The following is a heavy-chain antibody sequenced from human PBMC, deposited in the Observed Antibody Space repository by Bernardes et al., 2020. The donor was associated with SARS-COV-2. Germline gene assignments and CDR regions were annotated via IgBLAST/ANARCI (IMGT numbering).Heavy chain of an antibody. CDR3: ARDTGGYNLDY. CDR1: GFTFSSYS. V-gene: IGHV3-48*01. Sequence: GWSLRLSCAASGFTFSSYSMNWVRQAPGKGLEWVSYISSSSSTIYYADSVKGRFTISRDNAKNSLYLQMNSLRAEDTAVYYCARDTGGYNLDYWGQGTLVTVSS. D-gene: IGHD5-12*01. CDR2: ISSSSSTI. J-gene: IGHJ4*02.